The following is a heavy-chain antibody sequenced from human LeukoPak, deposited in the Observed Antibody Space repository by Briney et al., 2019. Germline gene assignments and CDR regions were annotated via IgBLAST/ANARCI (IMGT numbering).Heavy chain of an antibody. V-gene: IGHV3-9*01. CDR3: AKDNRRHYTSGPNPDSLH. Sequence: GGSLRLSCAGSGFIFNNYAMHWVRQPPGEGLEWVSGISWNSGSIDYADSVKGRFTISRDNAKNSLYLQMNSLRVEDTAFYYCAKDNRRHYTSGPNPDSLHWGQGALVTVSS. J-gene: IGHJ4*02. CDR1: GFIFNNYA. D-gene: IGHD6-19*01. CDR2: ISWNSGSI.